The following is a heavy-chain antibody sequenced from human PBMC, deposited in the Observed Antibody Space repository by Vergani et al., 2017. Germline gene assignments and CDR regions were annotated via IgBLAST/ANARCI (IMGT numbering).Heavy chain of an antibody. CDR1: GFTFSSYW. CDR2: IKSKTDGGTT. Sequence: EVQLVESGGGLVQPGGSLRLSCAASGFTFSSYWMSWVRQAPGKGLEWVGRIKSKTDGGTTDYAAPVKGRFTISRDDSKNTLYLQMNSLKTEDTAVYYCTTLPHDYGDPYYFDYWGQGTLVTVSS. D-gene: IGHD4-17*01. V-gene: IGHV3-15*01. J-gene: IGHJ4*02. CDR3: TTLPHDYGDPYYFDY.